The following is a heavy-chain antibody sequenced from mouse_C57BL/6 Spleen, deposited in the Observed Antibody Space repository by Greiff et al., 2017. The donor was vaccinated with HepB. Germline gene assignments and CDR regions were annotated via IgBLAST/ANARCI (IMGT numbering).Heavy chain of an antibody. CDR1: GFTFSSYA. J-gene: IGHJ4*01. CDR2: ISDGGSYT. D-gene: IGHD1-1*01. CDR3: ARRSITSYAMDY. V-gene: IGHV5-4*03. Sequence: EVKVEESGGGLVKPGGSLKLSCAASGFTFSSYAMSWVRQTPEKRLEWVATISDGGSYTYYPDNVKGRFTISRDNAKNNLYLQMSHLKSEDTAMYYCARRSITSYAMDYWGQGTSVTVSS.